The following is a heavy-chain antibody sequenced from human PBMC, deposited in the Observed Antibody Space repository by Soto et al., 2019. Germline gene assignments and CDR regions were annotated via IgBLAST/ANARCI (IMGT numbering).Heavy chain of an antibody. J-gene: IGHJ5*02. CDR2: IFYSGST. CDR3: ARTQGRWLVRNWFDP. CDR1: GGSISSYY. Sequence: QVQLQESGPGLVKPSETLSLTCTVSGGSISSYYWSWIRQPPGKGLEWIGYIFYSGSTNYNPSLKSRVTISVDTSKNQFSLKLSSVTAADTAVYYCARTQGRWLVRNWFDPWGQGTLVTVSS. V-gene: IGHV4-59*01. D-gene: IGHD6-19*01.